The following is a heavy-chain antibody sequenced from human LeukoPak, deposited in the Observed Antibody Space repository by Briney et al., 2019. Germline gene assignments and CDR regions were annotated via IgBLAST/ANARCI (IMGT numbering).Heavy chain of an antibody. CDR1: GFTLRSYR. D-gene: IGHD6-19*01. Sequence: GGSLRLSCAASGFTLRSYRMLWVRQAPGKGLVWVSCINSDGISTTYADPVKGRFTISRDNAKNTLLLQMDSLRAEDTAVYYCARAPGRSGWSTFEYWGQGTLVTVSS. V-gene: IGHV3-74*01. CDR3: ARAPGRSGWSTFEY. CDR2: INSDGIST. J-gene: IGHJ4*02.